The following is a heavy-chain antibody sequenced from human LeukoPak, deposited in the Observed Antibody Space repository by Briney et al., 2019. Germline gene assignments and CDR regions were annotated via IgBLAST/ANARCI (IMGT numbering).Heavy chain of an antibody. Sequence: TGGSLRLSCEASGFTFSTYAMYWVRQAPGRGLEWVSGITRSGTDTYYADSVKGRFTTSRDNSKNTLYLQMNSLRAEDTAVYYCAKRGPGSPQSGKYYFDYWGQGTLVTVSS. J-gene: IGHJ4*02. CDR1: GFTFSTYA. V-gene: IGHV3-23*01. CDR2: ITRSGTDT. CDR3: AKRGPGSPQSGKYYFDY. D-gene: IGHD3-10*01.